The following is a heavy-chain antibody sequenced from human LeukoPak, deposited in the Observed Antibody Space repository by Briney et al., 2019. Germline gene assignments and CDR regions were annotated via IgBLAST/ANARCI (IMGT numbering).Heavy chain of an antibody. V-gene: IGHV4-34*01. J-gene: IGHJ4*02. CDR2: INHSGST. CDR3: ARGRARRSGGSGSYYNV. CDR1: GGSSSGYY. D-gene: IGHD3-10*01. Sequence: SETLSLTCAVYGGSSSGYYWSWIRQPPGKGLEWIGEINHSGSTNYNPSLKSRVTISVDTSKNQFSLKLSSVTAADTAVYYCARGRARRSGGSGSYYNVWGQGTLVTVSS.